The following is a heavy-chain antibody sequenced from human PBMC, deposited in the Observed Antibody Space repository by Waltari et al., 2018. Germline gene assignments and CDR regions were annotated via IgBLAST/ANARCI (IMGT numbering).Heavy chain of an antibody. CDR2: IYYSGNT. V-gene: IGHV4-39*01. Sequence: QLQLQESGPGLVKPSETLSLTCTVSGGSISSSSYYWGWIRQSPGKGLEWIGSIYYSGNTSYNPTLKIRGTISGDTSKNQFSLKLSSVTAADTAVYYCARHWKKSGYRFDPWGQGTLVTVSS. D-gene: IGHD5-12*01. J-gene: IGHJ5*02. CDR1: GGSISSSSYY. CDR3: ARHWKKSGYRFDP.